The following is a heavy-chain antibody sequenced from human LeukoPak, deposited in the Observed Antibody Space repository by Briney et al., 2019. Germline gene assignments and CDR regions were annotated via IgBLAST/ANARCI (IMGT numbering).Heavy chain of an antibody. Sequence: GGSLRLSCAASGFTFSNYAMTWVRQAPGKGLGWVSSVTASGGGSYYAGSVKGRFTISRDNSRNTLYLQMNSLGVGDTAVYYCAKDQYYGDRAVTHFDYWGQGALVTVSS. J-gene: IGHJ4*02. D-gene: IGHD4-17*01. CDR2: VTASGGGS. CDR1: GFTFSNYA. CDR3: AKDQYYGDRAVTHFDY. V-gene: IGHV3-23*01.